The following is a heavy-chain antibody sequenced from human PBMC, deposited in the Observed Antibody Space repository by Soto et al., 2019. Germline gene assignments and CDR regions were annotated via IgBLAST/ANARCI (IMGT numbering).Heavy chain of an antibody. V-gene: IGHV4-31*03. J-gene: IGHJ4*02. CDR3: ARGQITYYDNISGSLYFFDY. CDR2: LYYTGST. D-gene: IGHD3-22*01. CDR1: CGSTISDNY. Sequence: SETLSLTCTFSCGSTISDNYWTWIRHHPGKGLECTGDLYYTGSTFYNPSLKGRLSISLDTSKNQFSLNLSAVTAADTAVYYCARGQITYYDNISGSLYFFDYWGQGTLVTVSS.